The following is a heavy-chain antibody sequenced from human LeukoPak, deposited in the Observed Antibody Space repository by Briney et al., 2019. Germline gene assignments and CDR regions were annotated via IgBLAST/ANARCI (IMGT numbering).Heavy chain of an antibody. V-gene: IGHV3-9*03. D-gene: IGHD4-17*01. Sequence: GRSLRLSCAPTGFTFDDYAMHWVRQAPGKGLEWVSGTSWNSGSIGYADSVKGRFTISRDNAKNSLYLQMNSLRAEDMALYYCAKDIRAYYYYYYMDVWGKGTTVTVSS. CDR3: AKDIRAYYYYYYMDV. J-gene: IGHJ6*03. CDR1: GFTFDDYA. CDR2: TSWNSGSI.